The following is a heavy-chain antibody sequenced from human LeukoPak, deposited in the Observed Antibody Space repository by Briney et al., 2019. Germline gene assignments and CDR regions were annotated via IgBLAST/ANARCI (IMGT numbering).Heavy chain of an antibody. CDR3: ARARYCSSYSCYKDY. V-gene: IGHV3-21*01. CDR2: ISSSSSYI. Sequence: PGGSLRLSCAASGFTFSSYSMNWVRQAPGQGLEWVSSISSSSSYISYANSVKGRFTISRDNAKNSLYLQMNNLRAEDTAVYYCARARYCSSYSCYKDYWGQETLVTVSS. D-gene: IGHD2-2*02. J-gene: IGHJ4*02. CDR1: GFTFSSYS.